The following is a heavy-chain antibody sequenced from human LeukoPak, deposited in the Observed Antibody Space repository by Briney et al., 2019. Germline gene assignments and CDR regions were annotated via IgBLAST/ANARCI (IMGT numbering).Heavy chain of an antibody. V-gene: IGHV3-21*01. Sequence: GGSLRLSCAASGFTFSSYSMNWVRQAPGKGLEWVSSISSSSSYIYYADSVKGRFTISRDNAKNSLYLQMNSLRAEDTAVYYCARVGSEQQLSGDFDYWDQGTLVTVSS. CDR1: GFTFSSYS. J-gene: IGHJ4*02. D-gene: IGHD6-13*01. CDR2: ISSSSSYI. CDR3: ARVGSEQQLSGDFDY.